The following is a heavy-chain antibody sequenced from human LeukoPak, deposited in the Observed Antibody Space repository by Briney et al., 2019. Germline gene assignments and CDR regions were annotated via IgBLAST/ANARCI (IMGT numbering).Heavy chain of an antibody. J-gene: IGHJ5*02. V-gene: IGHV1-2*02. Sequence: SVKVSCKASGYTFTGYYMHWVRQAPGQGLEWMGWINPYSGGTNYAQKFQGRVTMTRDTSISTAYMELSRLRSDDTAVYYCARSPSDIVVVPAATNWFDPWGQGTLVPVSS. CDR2: INPYSGGT. CDR1: GYTFTGYY. D-gene: IGHD2-2*01. CDR3: ARSPSDIVVVPAATNWFDP.